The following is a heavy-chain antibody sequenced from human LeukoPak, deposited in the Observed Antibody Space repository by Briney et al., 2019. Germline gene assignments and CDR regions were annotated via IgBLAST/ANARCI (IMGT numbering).Heavy chain of an antibody. V-gene: IGHV3-7*01. CDR3: ARLVREVTNFDS. CDR2: IEQEGSEK. Sequence: PGGSLRQSCAASGFTFSSYLMNWVRQAPGKGLEWVANIEQEGSEKYYVDSVKGRFAISRDNAKNSLYLQMNNLRAEDTAVYYCARLVREVTNFDSWGKGTLVTVSS. J-gene: IGHJ4*01. D-gene: IGHD3-10*01. CDR1: GFTFSSYL.